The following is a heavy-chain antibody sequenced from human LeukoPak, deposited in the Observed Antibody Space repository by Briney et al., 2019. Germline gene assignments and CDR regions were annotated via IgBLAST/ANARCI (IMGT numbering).Heavy chain of an antibody. V-gene: IGHV3-48*01. CDR2: ITGTSSAT. J-gene: IGHJ4*02. CDR1: GFPFSTFS. Sequence: GGSLRLSCAASGFPFSTFSMHWVRQAPGRGLEWVSYITGTSSATYYADSVKGRFTISRDNAKNSLYLQMNSLGAEDTAVYYCARDRSVVNFDFWGQGTLVTVSS. D-gene: IGHD3-16*02. CDR3: ARDRSVVNFDF.